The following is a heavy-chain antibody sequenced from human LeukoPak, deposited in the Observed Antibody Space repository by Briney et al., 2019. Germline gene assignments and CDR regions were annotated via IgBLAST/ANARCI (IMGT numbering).Heavy chain of an antibody. Sequence: PSQTLSLTCTVSGGSISSGGCYWSWIRQPPGKGLEGIGYFYYSGSTYYNPSRKTLVTISVDTSKNQFSLKLSSVIAADTAVYYCARSEGEYSGNSAHSDYWGQGTLVTVSS. CDR1: GGSISSGGCY. D-gene: IGHD4-23*01. CDR2: FYYSGST. V-gene: IGHV4-31*01. CDR3: ARSEGEYSGNSAHSDY. J-gene: IGHJ4*02.